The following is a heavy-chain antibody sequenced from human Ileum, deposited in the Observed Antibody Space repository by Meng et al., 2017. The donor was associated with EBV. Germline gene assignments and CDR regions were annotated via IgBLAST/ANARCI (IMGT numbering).Heavy chain of an antibody. J-gene: IGHJ4*02. V-gene: IGHV4-4*02. D-gene: IGHD6-19*01. CDR1: GGSISSSNW. CDR3: ARVGQWLPIDY. Sequence: GQLEGGGPGLVTASGTLSLTCAVSGGSISSSNWWSWGRQPPGKGLEWIGEIYHSGSTNYNPSLKSRVTMSVDKSKNQFSLNLSSVTAADTAVYYCARVGQWLPIDYWGQGTLVTVSS. CDR2: IYHSGST.